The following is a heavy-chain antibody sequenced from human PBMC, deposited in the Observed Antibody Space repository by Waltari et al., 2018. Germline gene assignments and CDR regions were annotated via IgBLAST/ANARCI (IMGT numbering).Heavy chain of an antibody. D-gene: IGHD3-3*01. CDR3: AGSSNFGIYGLDV. CDR2: IYASGST. Sequence: QVQLQESGPGLVKPSETLSLICNVSGGSISSYYWNWIRQPAGKGLEWIGRIYASGSTSYNPSLESLISMSGDTSKNHFSLKLSSVTAADTGVYYCAGSSNFGIYGLDVWGQGTTVVVSS. J-gene: IGHJ6*02. CDR1: GGSISSYY. V-gene: IGHV4-4*07.